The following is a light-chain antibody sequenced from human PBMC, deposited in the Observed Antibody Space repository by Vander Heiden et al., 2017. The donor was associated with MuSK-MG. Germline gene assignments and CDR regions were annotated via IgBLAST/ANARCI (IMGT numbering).Light chain of an antibody. V-gene: IGKV1-NL1*01. J-gene: IGKJ2*01. CDR2: AAS. CDR3: QQHYSTPPYT. Sequence: DIQMTQSPSSLSASVGDRVPITCRASQGISNSLAWYQQKPGKAPKLLLYAASRLESGVPSRFSGSGYGTDYTLTISSRQPEDFATYYCQQHYSTPPYTFGQGTKLEIK. CDR1: QGISNS.